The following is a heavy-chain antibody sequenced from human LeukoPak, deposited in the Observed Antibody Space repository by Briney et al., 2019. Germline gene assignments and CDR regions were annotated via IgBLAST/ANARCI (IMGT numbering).Heavy chain of an antibody. CDR1: GESFSDYY. V-gene: IGHV4-34*01. CDR3: ASRAYYYDSSGYHSGDEGWFDP. Sequence: PSETLSLTCAVYGESFSDYYWNWIRQPPGKGLEWIGEINHSGSTNFNPSLKSRVTISVDTSKNQFSLKLSSVTAADTAVYYCASRAYYYDSSGYHSGDEGWFDPWGQGTLVTVSS. D-gene: IGHD3-22*01. J-gene: IGHJ5*02. CDR2: INHSGST.